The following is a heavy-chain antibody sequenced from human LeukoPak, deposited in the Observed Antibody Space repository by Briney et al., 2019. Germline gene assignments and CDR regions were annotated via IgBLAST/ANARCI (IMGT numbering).Heavy chain of an antibody. V-gene: IGHV1-69*01. Sequence: SVKVSCKASGGTFSSYAISWVRQAPGQGLEWMGGIIPIFGTANYAQKFQGRVTITADESTSTDYMELSSLRSEDTAVYYCARLHPVQGYRESGYYYYYGMDVWGKGTTVTVSS. CDR2: IIPIFGTA. J-gene: IGHJ6*04. D-gene: IGHD5-18*01. CDR1: GGTFSSYA. CDR3: ARLHPVQGYRESGYYYYYGMDV.